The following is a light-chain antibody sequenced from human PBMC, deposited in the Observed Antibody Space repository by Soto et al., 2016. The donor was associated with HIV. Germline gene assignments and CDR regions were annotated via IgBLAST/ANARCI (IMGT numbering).Light chain of an antibody. J-gene: IGKJ2*01. CDR3: MQALQYT. CDR2: LGS. V-gene: IGKV2-28*01. CDR1: QSLLHSNGYNY. Sequence: DIVMTQSPLSLPVTPGEPASISCRSSQSLLHSNGYNYLDWYLQKPGQSPQLLIYLGSNRASGVPDRFSGSGSGTDFTLKISRVEAEDVGVYYCMQALQYTFGRGTKLEIK.